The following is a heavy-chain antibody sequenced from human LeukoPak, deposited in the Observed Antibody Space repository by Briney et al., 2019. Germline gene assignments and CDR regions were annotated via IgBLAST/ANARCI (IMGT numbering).Heavy chain of an antibody. CDR2: IYYSGST. Sequence: SETLSLTCTVSGGSISSYYWSWIRQPPGKGLEWIGYIYYSGSTNYNPSLKSRVTISVDTSKNQSSLKLSSVTAADTAVYYCARHRSIVATIMDYWGQGTLVTVSS. CDR3: ARHRSIVATIMDY. D-gene: IGHD5-12*01. J-gene: IGHJ4*02. V-gene: IGHV4-59*08. CDR1: GGSISSYY.